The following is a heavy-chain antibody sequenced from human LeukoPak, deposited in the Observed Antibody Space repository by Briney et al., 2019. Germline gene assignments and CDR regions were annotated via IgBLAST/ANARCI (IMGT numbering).Heavy chain of an antibody. J-gene: IGHJ3*02. CDR2: MNWNGGST. V-gene: IGHV3-20*04. CDR3: ARRWIVVVIPGNDAFDI. Sequence: PGGSLRLSCAASGFTFDDYGMSWVRQAPGKGLEWVSGMNWNGGSTGYADSVKGRFTISRDNAKNSLYLQMNSLRAEDTALYYCARRWIVVVIPGNDAFDIWGQGTMVTVSS. D-gene: IGHD3-22*01. CDR1: GFTFDDYG.